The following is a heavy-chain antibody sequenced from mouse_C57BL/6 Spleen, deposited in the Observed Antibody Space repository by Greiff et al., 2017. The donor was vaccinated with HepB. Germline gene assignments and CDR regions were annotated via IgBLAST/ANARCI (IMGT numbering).Heavy chain of an antibody. J-gene: IGHJ4*01. CDR2: SRNKANDYTT. V-gene: IGHV7-1*01. CDR3: ARDAPYYYAMDY. CDR1: GFTFSDFY. Sequence: EVMLVESGGGLVQSGRSLRLSCATSGFTFSDFYMEWVRQAPGKGLEWIAASRNKANDYTTEYSASVKGRFIVSRDTSQSILYLQMNALRAEDTAIYYCARDAPYYYAMDYWGQGTSVTVSS.